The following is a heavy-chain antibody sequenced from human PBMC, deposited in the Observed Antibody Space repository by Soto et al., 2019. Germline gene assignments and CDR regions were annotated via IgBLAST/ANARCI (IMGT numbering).Heavy chain of an antibody. J-gene: IGHJ6*02. D-gene: IGHD2-2*03. V-gene: IGHV1-8*01. Sequence: ASVKVSCKASGNTFTSYDINWVRQATGHGLEWMGWINPNSGNIGYAQKFQGRVTMTRDTAIRTAYMEVSRLRSDDTAVYYCARENPWILNGMDVWGQGTTVTVSS. CDR3: ARENPWILNGMDV. CDR1: GNTFTSYD. CDR2: INPNSGNI.